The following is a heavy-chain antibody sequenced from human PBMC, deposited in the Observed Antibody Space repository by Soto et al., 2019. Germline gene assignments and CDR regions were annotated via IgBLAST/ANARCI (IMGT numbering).Heavy chain of an antibody. CDR1: GFTFSGYV. CDR2: ISGSGGSS. J-gene: IGHJ5*02. D-gene: IGHD2-21*02. Sequence: EVQLLESGGGLVQPGGSLRLSRAASGFTFSGYVMSWVRQAPGKGLEWISIISGSGGSSYYADSVKGRFTISRDNSNNTVYLQMHSLRADDTAVYYCAKNGCGGDCYSSVAGNWFDPWGQGTLVTVSS. CDR3: AKNGCGGDCYSSVAGNWFDP. V-gene: IGHV3-23*01.